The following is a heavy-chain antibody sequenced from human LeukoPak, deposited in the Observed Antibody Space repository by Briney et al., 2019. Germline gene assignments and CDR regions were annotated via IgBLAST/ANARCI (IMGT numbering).Heavy chain of an antibody. CDR1: GGSISSSSYY. D-gene: IGHD6-6*01. CDR3: ARESRIAARLGYYYYMDV. Sequence: SETLSLTCTVSGGSISSSSYYWGWIRQPPGKGLEWIGSIYYSGSTYYNPSLKSRVTISVDTSKNQFSLKLNSVTAADAAVFYCARESRIAARLGYYYYMDVWGKGTTVTVSS. J-gene: IGHJ6*03. CDR2: IYYSGST. V-gene: IGHV4-39*07.